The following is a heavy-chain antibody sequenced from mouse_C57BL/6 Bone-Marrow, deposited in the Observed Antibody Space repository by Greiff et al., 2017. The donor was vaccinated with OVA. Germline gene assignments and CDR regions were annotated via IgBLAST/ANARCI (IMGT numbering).Heavy chain of an antibody. J-gene: IGHJ2*01. CDR3: ARDVVYGYYVPFDY. V-gene: IGHV5-4*01. CDR2: ISDGGSYT. CDR1: GFTFSSYA. Sequence: EVQGVESGGGLVKPGGSLKLSCAASGFTFSSYAMSWVRQTPEKRLEWVATISDGGSYTYYPDNVKGRFTISRDNAKNNLYLQMSHLKSEDTAMYYCARDVVYGYYVPFDYWGQGTTLTVSS. D-gene: IGHD2-3*01.